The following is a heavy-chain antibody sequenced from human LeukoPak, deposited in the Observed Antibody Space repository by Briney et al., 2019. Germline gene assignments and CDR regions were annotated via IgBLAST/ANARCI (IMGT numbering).Heavy chain of an antibody. Sequence: TGGSLRLSCAASGFTFSDYYMTWIRQAPGKGLEWVSYISSSTHYTNYADSVKGRFTISRDNSKNTLYLQMNSLRAEDTAVYYCARGGPHGSGSYLWGQGTLVTVSS. CDR2: ISSSTHYT. CDR3: ARGGPHGSGSYL. D-gene: IGHD3-10*01. CDR1: GFTFSDYY. V-gene: IGHV3-11*06. J-gene: IGHJ4*02.